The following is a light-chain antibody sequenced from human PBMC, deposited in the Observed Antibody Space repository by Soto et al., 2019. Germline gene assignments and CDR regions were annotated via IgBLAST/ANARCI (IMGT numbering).Light chain of an antibody. CDR2: DNN. CDR3: QSYDTRLSGYV. Sequence: SFSGAPGQRVTLSCTGSSSNIGAGYDVHWYQQLPGAAPKLLIYDNNNRPSGVPDRFSGSKSGASASLAITGLQAEDEADYYCQSYDTRLSGYVFGTGTKVTVL. CDR1: SSNIGAGYD. V-gene: IGLV1-40*03. J-gene: IGLJ1*01.